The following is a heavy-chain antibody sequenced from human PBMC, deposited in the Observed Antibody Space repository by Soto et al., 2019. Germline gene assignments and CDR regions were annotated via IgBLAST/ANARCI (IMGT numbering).Heavy chain of an antibody. D-gene: IGHD6-19*01. V-gene: IGHV3-30*18. Sequence: QVQLVESGGGVVQPGRSLRLSCAASGFTFSAFGLHWVRQAPGQGLEWVAVTSYDGNSQFYADSVKGRFTISRDNSKKTLSLQMNSLIADFTAVYYCVKDGWYVSGVPYYFDCWCQGTLVTVSA. CDR2: TSYDGNSQ. CDR3: VKDGWYVSGVPYYFDC. J-gene: IGHJ4*02. CDR1: GFTFSAFG.